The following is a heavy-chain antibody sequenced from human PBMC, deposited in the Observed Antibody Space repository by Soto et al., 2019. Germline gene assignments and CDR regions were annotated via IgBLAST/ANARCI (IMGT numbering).Heavy chain of an antibody. D-gene: IGHD3-10*01. V-gene: IGHV4-30-4*01. Sequence: SETLSLTCTVSGGSISSGDYYWSWIRQPPGKGLEWIGYIYYSGSTYYNPSLKSRVTISVDTSKNQFSLKLSSVTAADTAVYYCARDNKITMVRGVINWFDPWGQGTLVTVSS. CDR1: GGSISSGDYY. CDR2: IYYSGST. CDR3: ARDNKITMVRGVINWFDP. J-gene: IGHJ5*02.